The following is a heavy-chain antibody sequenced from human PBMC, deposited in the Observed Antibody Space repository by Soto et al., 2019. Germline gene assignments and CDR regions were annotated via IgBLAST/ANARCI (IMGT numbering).Heavy chain of an antibody. D-gene: IGHD6-13*01. CDR3: AKVSAAPGTGRYGMDV. Sequence: PGGSLRLSCAASGFTFSSYAMSWVRQAPGKGLEWVSAISGSGGSTYYADSVKGRFTISRDNSKNTLYLQMNSLRAEDTAVYYCAKVSAAPGTGRYGMDVWGQGTTVTVSS. J-gene: IGHJ6*02. CDR2: ISGSGGST. V-gene: IGHV3-23*01. CDR1: GFTFSSYA.